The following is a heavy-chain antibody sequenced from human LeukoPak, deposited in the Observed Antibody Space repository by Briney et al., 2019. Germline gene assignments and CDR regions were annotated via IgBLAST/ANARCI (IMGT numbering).Heavy chain of an antibody. Sequence: GGSLRLSCAASGFTFSSYWMSWVRQAAGKGLEWVANIKQDGSEKYYVDSVKGRFTISRDNAKNSLYLQMNSLRAEDTAVYYCAREIRYYDSNMDVWGKGTTVTVSS. J-gene: IGHJ6*03. V-gene: IGHV3-7*01. CDR3: AREIRYYDSNMDV. CDR1: GFTFSSYW. D-gene: IGHD3-3*01. CDR2: IKQDGSEK.